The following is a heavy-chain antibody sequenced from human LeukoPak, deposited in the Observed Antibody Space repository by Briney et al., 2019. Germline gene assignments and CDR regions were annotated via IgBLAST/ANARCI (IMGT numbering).Heavy chain of an antibody. D-gene: IGHD2-15*01. J-gene: IGHJ4*02. CDR3: ATGRYCSGTICYSSLDF. CDR2: IHPGDSNT. V-gene: IGHV5-51*01. Sequence: GESLKISCKGSGYSFTNYWIAWVRQMPGKGLEWMGIIHPGDSNTRYSPSFQGQVTISVDKSITTAYLQWSSLKASDTAVYYCATGRYCSGTICYSSLDFWGQGTLVTVSS. CDR1: GYSFTNYW.